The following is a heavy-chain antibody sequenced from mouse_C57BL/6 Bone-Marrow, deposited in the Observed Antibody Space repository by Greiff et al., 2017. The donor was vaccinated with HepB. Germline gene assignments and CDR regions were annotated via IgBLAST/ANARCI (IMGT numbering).Heavy chain of an antibody. D-gene: IGHD2-1*01. J-gene: IGHJ2*01. CDR2: IYPGSGST. V-gene: IGHV1-55*01. CDR3: VAICDGNLGDFDC. Sequence: QVQLQQSGAELVKPGASVKMSCKASGYTFTSYWITWVKQRPGQGLEWIGDIYPGSGSTNYNEKFKSKATLTVDTSSSTAYMQLSSLPSEDSAVYYCVAICDGNLGDFDCWGQGTTLTVSS. CDR1: GYTFTSYW.